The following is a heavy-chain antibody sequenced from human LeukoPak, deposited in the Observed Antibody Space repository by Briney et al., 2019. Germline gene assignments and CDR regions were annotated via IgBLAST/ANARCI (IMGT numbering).Heavy chain of an antibody. V-gene: IGHV1-58*01. CDR3: AAGLRYFDWLPPLGY. CDR1: GFTFTSSA. J-gene: IGHJ4*02. CDR2: IVVGSGNT. Sequence: SVKVSCKASGFTFTSSAVQWVRQARGQRLEWIGWIVVGSGNTNYAQKFQERVTITRDMSTSTAYMELSSLRSEDTAVYHCAAGLRYFDWLPPLGYWGQGTLVTVSS. D-gene: IGHD3-9*01.